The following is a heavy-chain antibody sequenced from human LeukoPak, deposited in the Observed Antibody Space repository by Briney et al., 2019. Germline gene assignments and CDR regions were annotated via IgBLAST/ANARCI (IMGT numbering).Heavy chain of an antibody. D-gene: IGHD6-13*01. CDR3: ARATRIAAAGQGAFDY. CDR1: GYSFTSYW. V-gene: IGHV5-10-1*01. CDR2: IDPSDSYT. J-gene: IGHJ4*02. Sequence: KDGESLKISCKGSGYSFTSYWISWVRQMPGKGLEWMGRIDPSDSYTNYNPSFQGHVTISADKSISTAYLQWSSLKASDTAMYYCARATRIAAAGQGAFDYWGQGTLVTVSS.